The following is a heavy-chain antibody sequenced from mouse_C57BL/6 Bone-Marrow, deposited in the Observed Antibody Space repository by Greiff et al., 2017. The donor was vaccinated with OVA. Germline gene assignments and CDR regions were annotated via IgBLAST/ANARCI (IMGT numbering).Heavy chain of an antibody. CDR2: INPYNGGT. CDR1: GYTFTDYY. CDR3: ARGSNPAWFAY. V-gene: IGHV1-19*01. J-gene: IGHJ3*01. Sequence: VQLKESGPVLVKPGASVKMSCKASGYTFTDYYMNWVKQSHGKSLEWIGVINPYNGGTSYNQKFKGKATLTVDKSSSTAYMELNSLTSEDSAVYYCARGSNPAWFAYWGQGTLVTVSA. D-gene: IGHD2-5*01.